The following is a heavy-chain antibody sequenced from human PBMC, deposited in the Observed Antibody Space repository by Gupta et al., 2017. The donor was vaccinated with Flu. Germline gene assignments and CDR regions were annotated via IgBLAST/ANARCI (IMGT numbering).Heavy chain of an antibody. J-gene: IGHJ3*02. CDR1: GFSFSSYS. D-gene: IGHD1-26*01. Sequence: EVQLAASGGGLVKPGGSLRLSCAASGFSFSSYSQNWVRLSPGKGLEWVSSISSISSYIYYADSVKGRFTISRDNAKNSLYLQMNSLRAEDTAVDYCARDFATVGARIGDKDAFDIWGKGTMVTVSS. CDR2: ISSISSYI. V-gene: IGHV3-21*01. CDR3: ARDFATVGARIGDKDAFDI.